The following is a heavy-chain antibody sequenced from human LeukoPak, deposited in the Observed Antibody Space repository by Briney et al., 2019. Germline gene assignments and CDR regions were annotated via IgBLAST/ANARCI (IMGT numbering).Heavy chain of an antibody. J-gene: IGHJ4*02. CDR3: TREVDTRSPY. Sequence: GGFLRLSCTTSGFTFVDSAMSWVRQAPGKGLEWLGFIRSAHYGGTTEYVAYVRGSFTISRDDYKSIAYLQMNSLKTEDTAVYYCTREVDTRSPYWGQGTLVTVSS. CDR1: GFTFVDSA. V-gene: IGHV3-49*04. D-gene: IGHD1-26*01. CDR2: IRSAHYGGTT.